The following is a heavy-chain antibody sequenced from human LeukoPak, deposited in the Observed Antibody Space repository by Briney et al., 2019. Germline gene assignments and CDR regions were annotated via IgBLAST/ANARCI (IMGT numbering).Heavy chain of an antibody. CDR3: ARGPYNWNYAYFDY. Sequence: GASVKVSCKASGYTFTSYDINWVRQAPGQGPEWMGRINPNSGGTNYAQKFQGRVTMTRDTSISTAYMELSRLRSDDTAVYYCARGPYNWNYAYFDYWGQGTLVTVSS. CDR2: INPNSGGT. V-gene: IGHV1-2*06. CDR1: GYTFTSYD. D-gene: IGHD1-7*01. J-gene: IGHJ4*02.